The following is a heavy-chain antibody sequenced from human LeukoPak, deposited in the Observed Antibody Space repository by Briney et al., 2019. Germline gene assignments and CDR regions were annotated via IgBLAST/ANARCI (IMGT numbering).Heavy chain of an antibody. CDR3: ARTSTAGGGYFDY. CDR2: IYSGGNT. D-gene: IGHD2-15*01. J-gene: IGHJ4*02. CDR1: GFTFSSYS. V-gene: IGHV3-53*01. Sequence: GGSLRLSCATSGFTFSSYSMGWVRQAPGKGLEWVSIIYSGGNTYYADSVKGRFTISRDSSKNTLYLQMHSLTAEDTAVYYCARTSTAGGGYFDYWGQGTLVTVSS.